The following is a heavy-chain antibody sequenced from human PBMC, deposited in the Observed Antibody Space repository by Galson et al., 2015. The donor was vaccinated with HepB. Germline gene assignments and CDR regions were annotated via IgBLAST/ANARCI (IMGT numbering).Heavy chain of an antibody. Sequence: SLRLSCAASGFTFNNFAMHWVRQAPGRGLEPVAVISYDGNSKHHTDSVKGRFTISRDNSKNTLYLQMNSLRAEDTAVYCCAREEGMATTAYSDYWGQGTLVTVSS. V-gene: IGHV3-30*04. CDR1: GFTFNNFA. CDR2: ISYDGNSK. CDR3: AREEGMATTAYSDY. J-gene: IGHJ4*02. D-gene: IGHD5-24*01.